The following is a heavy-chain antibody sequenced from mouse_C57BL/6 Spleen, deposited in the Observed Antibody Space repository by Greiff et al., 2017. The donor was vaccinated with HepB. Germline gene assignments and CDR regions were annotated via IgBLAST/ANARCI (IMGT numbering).Heavy chain of an antibody. Sequence: EVQLQQSGAELVRPGASVKLSCTASGFNIKDDYMHWVKQRPEQGLEWIGWIDPENGDTEYASKFQGKATITADTSSNTAYQQLSSLTSEDTAVYYCTTGGLLHLAYWGQGTLVTVSA. CDR2: IDPENGDT. CDR1: GFNIKDDY. J-gene: IGHJ3*01. V-gene: IGHV14-4*01. D-gene: IGHD2-3*01. CDR3: TTGGLLHLAY.